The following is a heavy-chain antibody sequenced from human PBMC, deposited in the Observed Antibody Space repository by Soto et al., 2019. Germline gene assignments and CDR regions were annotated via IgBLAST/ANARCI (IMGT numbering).Heavy chain of an antibody. CDR2: ISGSGAST. D-gene: IGHD2-2*01. CDR3: AKGRCTSCHGDS. CDR1: GFTFSDHA. J-gene: IGHJ4*02. Sequence: GGSLRLSCAASGFTFSDHAMSWVRQAPGRGLEWVSVISGSGASTYHADSVKGRFTVSRDNSKNTLYLQMNSLRVDDTAVFYCAKGRCTSCHGDSWGQGTLVTVSS. V-gene: IGHV3-23*01.